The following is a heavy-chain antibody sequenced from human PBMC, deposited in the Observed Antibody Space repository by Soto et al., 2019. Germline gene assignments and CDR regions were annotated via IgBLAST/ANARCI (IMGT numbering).Heavy chain of an antibody. D-gene: IGHD3-10*01. CDR3: ARSLWFGAPFDY. CDR2: IIPIFGTA. CDR1: GGTFSSHA. J-gene: IGHJ4*02. Sequence: WASVKVSCKASGGTFSSHAISWVRQAPGQGLEWMGGIIPIFGTANYAQKFQGRVTITADESTSTAYMELSSLRSEDTAVYYCARSLWFGAPFDYWGQGTLVTVSS. V-gene: IGHV1-69*13.